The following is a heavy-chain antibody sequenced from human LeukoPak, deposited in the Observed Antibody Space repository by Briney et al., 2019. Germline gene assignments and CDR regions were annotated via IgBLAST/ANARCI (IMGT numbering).Heavy chain of an antibody. CDR1: GFTFSSYG. V-gene: IGHV3-30*02. Sequence: GGSLRLSCAASGFTFSSYGMHWVRQAPGKGLEWVAFIRYDGSNKYYADSVKGRFTIARDNSKNTLYLQVNSLRAEDTAVYYCARVFDSGSQAYFYYMDVWGKGTTVTIFS. CDR3: ARVFDSGSQAYFYYMDV. CDR2: IRYDGSNK. J-gene: IGHJ6*03. D-gene: IGHD3-10*01.